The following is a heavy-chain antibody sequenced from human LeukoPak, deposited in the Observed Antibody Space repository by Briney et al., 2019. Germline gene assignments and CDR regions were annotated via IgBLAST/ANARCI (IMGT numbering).Heavy chain of an antibody. D-gene: IGHD5-12*01. Sequence: GGSLRLSCSASGFTFSSSAMMGLGQAPGGEREGVSRVSGSGSGGSTYYADSVTGRFTRSRDNSKNTLYLQMNSLRVEDTAVYYCAKSGYPRFEQWGQGTLVPVSS. V-gene: IGHV3-23*01. CDR2: VSGSGSGGST. J-gene: IGHJ1*01. CDR3: AKSGYPRFEQ. CDR1: GFTFSSSA.